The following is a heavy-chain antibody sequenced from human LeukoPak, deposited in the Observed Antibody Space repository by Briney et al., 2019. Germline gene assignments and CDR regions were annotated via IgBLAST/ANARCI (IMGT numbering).Heavy chain of an antibody. V-gene: IGHV3-30-3*01. CDR1: GFTFSIYA. CDR2: ISYDGSNK. Sequence: PGGSLRLSCAASGFTFSIYAMHWVRQAPGKGLEWVAVISYDGSNKYYADSVKGRFTISRDNSKNTLYLQMNSLRAEDTAVYYCARVLGIAVAGTIDYWGQGTLVTVSS. CDR3: ARVLGIAVAGTIDY. J-gene: IGHJ4*02. D-gene: IGHD6-19*01.